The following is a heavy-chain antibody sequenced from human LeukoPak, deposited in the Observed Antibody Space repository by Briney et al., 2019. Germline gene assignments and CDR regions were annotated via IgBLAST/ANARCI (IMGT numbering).Heavy chain of an antibody. Sequence: SETLSLTCAVYGGSFSGYYWSWIRQPPGKGLEWIGEINHSGSTNYNPSLKSRVTISVDTSKNQFSLKLSSVTAADTAVYYCARGLKYCSGGSCYSYYYYYMDVWGKGTTVTVSS. D-gene: IGHD2-15*01. V-gene: IGHV4-34*01. CDR2: INHSGST. CDR1: GGSFSGYY. J-gene: IGHJ6*03. CDR3: ARGLKYCSGGSCYSYYYYYMDV.